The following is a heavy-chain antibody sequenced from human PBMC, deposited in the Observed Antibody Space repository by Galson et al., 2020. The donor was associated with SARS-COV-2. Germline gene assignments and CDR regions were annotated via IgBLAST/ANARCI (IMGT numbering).Heavy chain of an antibody. CDR1: GYTFTSYY. CDR2: INPNSGGT. Sequence: ASVKVSCKASGYTFTSYYLNWVRQAPGQGLEWMGWINPNSGGTNYAQKFQGRVTMTGDTSISTAYMELSSLRSDDTAVYFCARSCSSTTCCQTDGVDVWGQGATVTVSS. CDR3: ARSCSSTTCCQTDGVDV. J-gene: IGHJ6*02. D-gene: IGHD2-2*01. V-gene: IGHV1-2*02.